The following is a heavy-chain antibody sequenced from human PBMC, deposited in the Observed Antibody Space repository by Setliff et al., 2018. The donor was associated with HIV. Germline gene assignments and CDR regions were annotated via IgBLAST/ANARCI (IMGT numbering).Heavy chain of an antibody. CDR3: ARGGSITMIVVVPWAFDI. D-gene: IGHD3-22*01. J-gene: IGHJ3*02. CDR2: IIPIFGTA. Sequence: ASVKVSCKASGGTFSSYAISWVRQAPGQGLEWMGGIIPIFGTANYAQKFQDRVTITGDESTSTAYMELSSLRSEDTAVYYCARGGSITMIVVVPWAFDIWGQGTMVTVSS. CDR1: GGTFSSYA. V-gene: IGHV1-69*13.